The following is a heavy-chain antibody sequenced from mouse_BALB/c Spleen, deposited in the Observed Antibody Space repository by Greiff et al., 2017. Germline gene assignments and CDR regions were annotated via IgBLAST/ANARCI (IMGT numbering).Heavy chain of an antibody. V-gene: IGHV5-12-2*01. J-gene: IGHJ4*01. CDR1: GFTFSSYT. D-gene: IGHD2-1*01. CDR3: ARHYGNAMDY. Sequence: EVKLMESGGGLVQPGGSLKLSCAASGFTFSSYTMSWVRQTPEKRLEWVAYISNGGGSTYYPDTVKGRFTISRDNAKNTLYLQMSSLKSEDTAMYYCARHYGNAMDYWGQGTSVTVSS. CDR2: ISNGGGST.